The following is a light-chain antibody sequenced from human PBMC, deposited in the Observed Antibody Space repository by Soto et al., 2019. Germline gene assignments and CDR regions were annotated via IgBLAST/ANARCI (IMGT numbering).Light chain of an antibody. V-gene: IGKV1-33*01. Sequence: DIQMTQYPSSLSAFVGARVTITCQASQDISTYVNWYQQKPGKTPNLLIYAASNVETRFPSRFRGSGSGTKFTLTISRLQSEDIGTYYCQQYDNRPVTFGPGTKV. CDR1: QDISTY. CDR3: QQYDNRPVT. J-gene: IGKJ3*01. CDR2: AAS.